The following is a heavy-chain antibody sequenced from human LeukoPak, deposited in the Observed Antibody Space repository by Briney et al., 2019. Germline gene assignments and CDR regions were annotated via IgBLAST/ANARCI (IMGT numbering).Heavy chain of an antibody. V-gene: IGHV5-51*01. CDR1: GYSFINYW. D-gene: IGHD6-13*01. J-gene: IGHJ4*02. CDR3: ATLNQTSAAIHY. Sequence: GESLKISCKGSGYSFINYWIVWVRQMPGKGLEWMGIIYPGDSDTRYSPSFQGQVTISADKSISTAYLQWSSLKASDTAMYYCATLNQTSAAIHYWGQGTLVTVSS. CDR2: IYPGDSDT.